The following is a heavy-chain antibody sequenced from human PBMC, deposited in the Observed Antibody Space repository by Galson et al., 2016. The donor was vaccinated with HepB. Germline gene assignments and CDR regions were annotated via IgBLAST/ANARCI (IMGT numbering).Heavy chain of an antibody. D-gene: IGHD5-12*01. CDR1: GYTFTSYA. V-gene: IGHV7-4-1*02. CDR3: ARDGGDIVTTIAELWDY. CDR2: INTNTGNP. J-gene: IGHJ4*02. Sequence: SVKVSCKASGYTFTSYALNWVRQAPGQGLEWMGWINTNTGNPTYAQGFTGRFVFSLDTSVSTAYLQISSLKAEDTAVYYCARDGGDIVTTIAELWDYGGQGTLVTVSS.